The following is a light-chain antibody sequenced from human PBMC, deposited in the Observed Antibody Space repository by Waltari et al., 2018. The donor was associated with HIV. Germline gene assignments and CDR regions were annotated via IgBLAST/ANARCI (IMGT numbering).Light chain of an antibody. CDR3: QQSFILPLT. CDR1: QSVSSGY. CDR2: GES. J-gene: IGKJ4*01. Sequence: TVLTQSPGTLCLSPGERDNLPCRASQSVSSGYLAWYQQKPVQAPRLFIFGESSRATGVPDRFRGSGSGTDFTLTIDRLEPEDFAIYFCQQSFILPLTFGGGTRVEIK. V-gene: IGKV3-20*01.